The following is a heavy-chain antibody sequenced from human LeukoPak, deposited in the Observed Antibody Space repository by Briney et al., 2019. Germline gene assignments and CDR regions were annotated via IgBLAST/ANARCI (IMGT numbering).Heavy chain of an antibody. CDR1: GYTFTGYY. V-gene: IGHV1-2*06. D-gene: IGHD4-23*01. CDR3: ARSYGGNSAPNDY. CDR2: INPNSGGT. Sequence: ASVKVSCKASGYTFTGYYMHWVRQAPGQGLEWMGRINPNSGGTNYAQEFQGRVTITADESTSTAYMELSSLRSEDTAVYYCARSYGGNSAPNDYWGQGTLVTVSS. J-gene: IGHJ4*02.